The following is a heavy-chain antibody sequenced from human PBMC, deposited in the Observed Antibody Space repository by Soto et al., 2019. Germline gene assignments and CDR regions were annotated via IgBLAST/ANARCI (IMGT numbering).Heavy chain of an antibody. J-gene: IGHJ4*01. CDR1: GVSVNDGGYC. D-gene: IGHD3-16*01. CDR2: IYHSGYS. V-gene: IGHV4-31*02. Sequence: SETLSLTCTVSGVSVNDGGYCWNWIRQHPGRGLEYIGYIYHSGYSYSNPSLESRFTLSLETSKNQFSLTVTSVTAADTAVYYCAAQRGGGYFDSWGLGTLVTVSS. CDR3: AAQRGGGYFDS.